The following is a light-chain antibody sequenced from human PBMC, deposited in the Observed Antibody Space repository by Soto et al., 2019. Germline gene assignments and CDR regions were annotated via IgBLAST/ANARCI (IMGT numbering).Light chain of an antibody. J-gene: IGKJ1*01. V-gene: IGKV3-11*01. CDR3: QHRATWPWT. Sequence: VLTQSPATLSFSPGERATLSCRASQNIAIYLAWYQQKSGQSPRLLIYDTFNRAPGIPDRFSGSGSGTDFTLTISSLEPEDFAVYYCQHRATWPWTFGQGTTVEI. CDR2: DTF. CDR1: QNIAIY.